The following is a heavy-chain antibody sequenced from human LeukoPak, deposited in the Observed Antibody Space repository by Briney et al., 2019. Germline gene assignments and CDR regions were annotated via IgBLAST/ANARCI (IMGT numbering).Heavy chain of an antibody. CDR1: GGSISTYY. V-gene: IGHV4-59*01. CDR2: IYYTGST. CDR3: ARDTYYYGSGSYHLDY. Sequence: SETLSLTCTVSGGSISTYYWSWIRQPPGKGLEWIGYIYYTGSTSYNPSLKSRVTMSLDASKNQFSLELNSVAPADTAVYYCARDTYYYGSGSYHLDYWGQGTLVTVSS. J-gene: IGHJ4*02. D-gene: IGHD3-10*01.